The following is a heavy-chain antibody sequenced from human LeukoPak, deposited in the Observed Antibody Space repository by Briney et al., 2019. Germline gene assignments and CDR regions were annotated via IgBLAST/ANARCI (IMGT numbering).Heavy chain of an antibody. CDR3: ARYTGDRERYYHFYMDV. CDR2: ITSTGDYI. J-gene: IGHJ6*03. V-gene: IGHV3-21*01. Sequence: GGSLRLSCTASGFAFNIYSMNWVRQAPGEGLEWVSSITSTGDYIYYADSVKGRFTISRDNAKNSLYLQMNSLRVEDTAVYYCARYTGDRERYYHFYMDVWGKGTTVAVSS. CDR1: GFAFNIYS. D-gene: IGHD7-27*01.